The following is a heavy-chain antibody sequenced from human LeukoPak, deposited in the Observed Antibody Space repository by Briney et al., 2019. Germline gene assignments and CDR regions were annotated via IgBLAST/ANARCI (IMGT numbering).Heavy chain of an antibody. CDR3: ATDQPGIVATRSYYYGMDV. CDR1: GYTLTELS. Sequence: ASVKLSCKVSGYTLTELSMHWMRQAPGKGLEWEGGFDPEDGETIYAQKFQCRVTMTEDTSTDTAYMELSSLRSEDTAVYYCATDQPGIVATRSYYYGMDVWGQGTTVTVSS. J-gene: IGHJ6*02. CDR2: FDPEDGET. V-gene: IGHV1-24*01. D-gene: IGHD5-12*01.